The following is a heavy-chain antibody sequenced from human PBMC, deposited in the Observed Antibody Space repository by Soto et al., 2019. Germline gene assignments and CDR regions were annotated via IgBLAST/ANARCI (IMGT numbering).Heavy chain of an antibody. V-gene: IGHV1-46*01. CDR1: GYTFADYY. CDR2: INPSGGST. CDR3: ARTAAHNAFDI. D-gene: IGHD2-15*01. Sequence: ASVKVSCKASGYTFADYYMHWVRQAPGQGLEWMGIINPSGGSTSYAQKFQGRVTMTRDTSTSTVYMELSSLRSEDTAVYYCARTAAHNAFDIWGQGTMVTVSS. J-gene: IGHJ3*02.